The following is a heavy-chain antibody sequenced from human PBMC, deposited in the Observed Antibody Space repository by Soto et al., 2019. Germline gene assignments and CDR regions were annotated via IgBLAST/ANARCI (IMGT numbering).Heavy chain of an antibody. V-gene: IGHV1-69*08. CDR1: GGTFSSYT. Sequence: QVQLVQSGAEVKKPGSSVKVSCKASGGTFSSYTISWVRQAPGQGLEWMGRIIPILGIANYAQKFQGRVTITADKSTSTAYMELSSLRSEDTAVYYCARDPGVGHDFDIWGQGTMVTVSS. J-gene: IGHJ3*02. D-gene: IGHD3-16*01. CDR3: ARDPGVGHDFDI. CDR2: IIPILGIA.